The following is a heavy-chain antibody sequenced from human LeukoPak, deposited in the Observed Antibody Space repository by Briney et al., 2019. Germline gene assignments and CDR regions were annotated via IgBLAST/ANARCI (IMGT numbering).Heavy chain of an antibody. CDR2: IYTSGST. CDR1: GGSISSGSYF. D-gene: IGHD6-13*01. V-gene: IGHV4-61*02. J-gene: IGHJ1*01. Sequence: SETLSLTCTVSGGSISSGSYFWSWIRQPAGKGLEWIGRIYTSGSTNYNPSLKSRVTISIDTPKNQFSLKLNSVTAADTAVYYCARGPQQLAFQHWGQGSLVTVSS. CDR3: ARGPQQLAFQH.